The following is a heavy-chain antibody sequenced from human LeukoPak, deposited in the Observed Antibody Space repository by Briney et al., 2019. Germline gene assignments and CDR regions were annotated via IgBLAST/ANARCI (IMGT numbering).Heavy chain of an antibody. CDR1: GGTFSSYA. CDR3: ARGFFCSSTSCYLEGNWFDP. J-gene: IGHJ5*02. V-gene: IGHV1-69*04. Sequence: SVKVSCKASGGTFSSYAISWVRQAPGQGLELMGRIIPILVIANYAQKFQGRVTITADKSTSTAYMELSSLRSEDTAVYYCARGFFCSSTSCYLEGNWFDPWGQGTLVTVSS. CDR2: IIPILVIA. D-gene: IGHD2-2*01.